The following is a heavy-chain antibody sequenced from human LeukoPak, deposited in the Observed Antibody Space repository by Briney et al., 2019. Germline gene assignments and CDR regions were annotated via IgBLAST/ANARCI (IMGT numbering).Heavy chain of an antibody. CDR1: GFTFSSYS. D-gene: IGHD3-22*01. J-gene: IGHJ4*02. V-gene: IGHV3-21*01. Sequence: GGSLRLSCAASGFTFSSYSMTWVRQAPGKGLEWVSSISGSSSYIYYADSVKGRFTISRDNAKNSLYLQMYSLRAEDTAVYYCARGGITMIVVVTGDYWGQGTLVTVSS. CDR2: ISGSSSYI. CDR3: ARGGITMIVVVTGDY.